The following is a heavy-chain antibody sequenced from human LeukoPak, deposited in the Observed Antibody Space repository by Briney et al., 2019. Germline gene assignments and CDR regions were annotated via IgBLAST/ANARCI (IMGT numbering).Heavy chain of an antibody. CDR1: GYSISSGYY. Sequence: SETLSLTCAVSGYSISSGYYWGWIRQPPGKGLEWIGSIYHSGSTYYNPSLKSRVTISVDTSKNQFSLKLSSVTAADTAVYYCARDPYCGGDCAARAVDYWGQGTLVTVSS. CDR3: ARDPYCGGDCAARAVDY. D-gene: IGHD2-21*02. V-gene: IGHV4-38-2*01. CDR2: IYHSGST. J-gene: IGHJ4*02.